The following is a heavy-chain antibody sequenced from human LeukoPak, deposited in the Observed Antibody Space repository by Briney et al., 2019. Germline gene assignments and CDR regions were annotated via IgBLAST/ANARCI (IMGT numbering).Heavy chain of an antibody. Sequence: GGSLRLSCEASGFTVSSNYMSWVRQAPGKGLEWVSVIYSGGSTYYADSVKGRFTISRDNSKNTLYLQMNSLRAEDTAVYYCARADSSSWYAFDIWGQGTMVTVSS. CDR1: GFTVSSNY. CDR2: IYSGGST. CDR3: ARADSSSWYAFDI. V-gene: IGHV3-53*01. J-gene: IGHJ3*02. D-gene: IGHD6-13*01.